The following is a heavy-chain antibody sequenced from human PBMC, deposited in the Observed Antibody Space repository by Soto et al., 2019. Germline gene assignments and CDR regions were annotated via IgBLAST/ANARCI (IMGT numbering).Heavy chain of an antibody. CDR2: ISGSGGST. CDR1: GFTFSSYA. Sequence: GGSLRLSCAASGFTFSSYAMSWVRQAPGKGLEWVPAISGSGGSTYYADSVKGRFTISRDNSKNTLYLQMNSLRAEDTAVYYCAKDXRLLRYFDSRDENWFDPWGQGTLVTVSS. D-gene: IGHD3-9*01. J-gene: IGHJ5*02. V-gene: IGHV3-23*01. CDR3: AKDXRLLRYFDSRDENWFDP.